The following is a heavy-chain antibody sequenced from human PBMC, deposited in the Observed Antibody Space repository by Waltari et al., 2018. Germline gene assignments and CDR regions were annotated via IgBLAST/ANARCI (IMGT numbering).Heavy chain of an antibody. CDR1: GDSMRDTFW. CDR3: ARDRGRGLYLDS. V-gene: IGHV4-4*02. CDR2: VRGSGKT. D-gene: IGHD2-15*01. J-gene: IGHJ4*02. Sequence: QLQLHESGPRLVKPSGTLSLTCAVSGDSMRDTFWWSWVRQPPGKGLEWIGQVRGSGKTNYNPSFASRVTISLDTSSNQISLRLTSAAAADTAVYYCARDRGRGLYLDSWGQGTLIAVSP.